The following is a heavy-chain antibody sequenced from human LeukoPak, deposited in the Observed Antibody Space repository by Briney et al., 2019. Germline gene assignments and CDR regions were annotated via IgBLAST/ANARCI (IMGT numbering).Heavy chain of an antibody. J-gene: IGHJ4*02. CDR3: AREKNLGT. Sequence: GGSPRLSCAGSGFTFSDAWMSWVRQAPGQGLEWIGRIISKTAGETKEYATPVKGRFTISRDDSKNTVYLQMNSLRAEDTAVYYCAREKNLGTWGQGALVTVSS. V-gene: IGHV3-15*01. CDR2: IISKTAGETK. D-gene: IGHD1-14*01. CDR1: GFTFSDAW.